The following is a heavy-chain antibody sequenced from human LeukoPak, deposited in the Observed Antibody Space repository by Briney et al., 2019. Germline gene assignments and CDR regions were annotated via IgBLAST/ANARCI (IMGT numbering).Heavy chain of an antibody. J-gene: IGHJ4*02. CDR2: ISGSVGRT. D-gene: IGHD2-21*01. CDR1: GFTFSSYV. V-gene: IGHV3-23*01. CDR3: TKDGGYCGGDCYLGPCDY. Sequence: GGSLRLSCAVSGFTFSSYVMTGVRQVPGKGLEWVSGISGSVGRTSSAASVHGRFTISTDHSKHPVYLQVNSLRAEDTPVYYCTKDGGYCGGDCYLGPCDYWGQGTLVTVSS.